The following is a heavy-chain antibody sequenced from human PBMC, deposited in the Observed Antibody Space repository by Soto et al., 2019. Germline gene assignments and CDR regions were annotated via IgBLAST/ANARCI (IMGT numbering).Heavy chain of an antibody. V-gene: IGHV3-15*07. CDR3: TTDPPYSSSSGPLNYYYYYGMDV. J-gene: IGHJ6*02. D-gene: IGHD6-6*01. CDR1: GFTFSNAW. CDR2: IKSKTDGGTT. Sequence: GSLRLSCAASGFTFSNAWMNWVRQAPGKGLEWVGRIKSKTDGGTTDYAAPVKGRFTISRDDSKNTLYLQMNSLKTEDTAVYYCTTDPPYSSSSGPLNYYYYYGMDVWGQGTTVTVSS.